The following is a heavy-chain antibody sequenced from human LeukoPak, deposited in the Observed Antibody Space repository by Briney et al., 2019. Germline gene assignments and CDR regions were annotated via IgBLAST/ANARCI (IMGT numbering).Heavy chain of an antibody. Sequence: PGGSLRLPCAASGFTFSSYAVHWVRQAPGKGLEWVTVKSYDGSNKYYADSVKGRFTISRDNAKNSLYLQMNSLKTEDTAVYYCARDRVWTVLYWGQGTLVTVSS. D-gene: IGHD2-8*01. CDR2: KSYDGSNK. J-gene: IGHJ4*02. CDR1: GFTFSSYA. V-gene: IGHV3-30-3*01. CDR3: ARDRVWTVLY.